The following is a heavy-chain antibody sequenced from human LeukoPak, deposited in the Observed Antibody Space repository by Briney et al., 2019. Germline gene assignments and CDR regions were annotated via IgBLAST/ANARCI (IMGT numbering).Heavy chain of an antibody. D-gene: IGHD6-19*01. Sequence: PGGSLRLSCAASGFTFSSYAMHWVRQATGKGLEWVAVISYDGSNKYYADSVKGRFTISRDNAKNPLYLQMNSLRAEDTAVYYCAREESIAVAGMHYYYYMDVWGKGTTVTVSS. J-gene: IGHJ6*03. CDR1: GFTFSSYA. V-gene: IGHV3-30*04. CDR3: AREESIAVAGMHYYYYMDV. CDR2: ISYDGSNK.